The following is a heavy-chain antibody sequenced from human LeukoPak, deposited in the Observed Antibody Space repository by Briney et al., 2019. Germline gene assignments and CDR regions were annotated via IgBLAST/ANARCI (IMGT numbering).Heavy chain of an antibody. CDR1: GGSISSGGYS. Sequence: SQTLSLTCAVSGGSISSGGYSWSWIRQPPGKGLEWIGYIYHSGSTYYNPSLKSRVTISVDRSKNQFSLKLSSVTAADTAVYYCARADMVRGIYPWGQGTLVTVSP. CDR3: ARADMVRGIYP. D-gene: IGHD3-10*01. J-gene: IGHJ5*02. CDR2: IYHSGST. V-gene: IGHV4-30-2*01.